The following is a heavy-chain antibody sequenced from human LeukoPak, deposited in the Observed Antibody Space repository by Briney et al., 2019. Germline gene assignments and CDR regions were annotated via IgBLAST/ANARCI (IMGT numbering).Heavy chain of an antibody. V-gene: IGHV3-15*01. D-gene: IGHD4-17*01. CDR1: GFTFSNAW. CDR2: IKSKTDGGTT. J-gene: IGHJ4*02. Sequence: GGSLRLSCAASGFTFSNAWMSWVRQAPGKGLEWVGRIKSKTDGGTTDYAAPVKGRFTISRDDSKNTLYLQMNSLRAEDTAVYYCASAYGDYVNFNDYWGQGTLVTVSS. CDR3: ASAYGDYVNFNDY.